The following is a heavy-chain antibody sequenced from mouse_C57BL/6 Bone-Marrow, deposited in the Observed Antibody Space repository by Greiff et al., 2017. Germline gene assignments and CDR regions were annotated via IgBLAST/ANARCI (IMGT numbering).Heavy chain of an antibody. J-gene: IGHJ4*01. CDR1: GFNIKDDY. CDR2: IDPENGDT. CDR3: TRAGTEGYYYAMDY. D-gene: IGHD4-1*01. Sequence: VQLQQSGAELVRPGASVKLSCTASGFNIKDDYMHWVKQRPEQGLEWIGWIDPENGDTEYASKFQGKATITADTSSNTAYLQLSILTSEDTAVYYWTRAGTEGYYYAMDYWGQGTSVTVSS. V-gene: IGHV14-4*01.